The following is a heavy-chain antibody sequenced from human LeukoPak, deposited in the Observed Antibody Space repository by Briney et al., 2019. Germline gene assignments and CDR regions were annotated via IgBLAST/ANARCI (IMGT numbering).Heavy chain of an antibody. V-gene: IGHV4-39*01. CDR2: IYYSGST. D-gene: IGHD3-10*01. Sequence: GSLRLSCAASGFTFSSHWMSWVRQPPGKGLEWIGSIYYSGSTYYNPSLKSRVTISVDTSKNQFSLKLSSVTAADTAVYYCARQPHYYGSGIPGFDPWGQGTLVTVSS. CDR3: ARQPHYYGSGIPGFDP. CDR1: GFTFSSHW. J-gene: IGHJ5*02.